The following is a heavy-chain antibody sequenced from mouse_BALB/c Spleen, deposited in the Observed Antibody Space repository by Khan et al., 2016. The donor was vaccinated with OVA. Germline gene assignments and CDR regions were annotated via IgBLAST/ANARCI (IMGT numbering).Heavy chain of an antibody. CDR1: GFSITSDYA. V-gene: IGHV3-2*02. J-gene: IGHJ2*01. Sequence: EVLLQESGPGLVKPSQSLSLTCTVTGFSITSDYAWNWIRQFPGNRLEWMGFVSYSGNTNYNPSLRSRFSITRDTSKNQFFLQLNSVTSEDTATYYCARIYGGDFDYWGQGTTLTVSS. D-gene: IGHD1-1*01. CDR3: ARIYGGDFDY. CDR2: VSYSGNT.